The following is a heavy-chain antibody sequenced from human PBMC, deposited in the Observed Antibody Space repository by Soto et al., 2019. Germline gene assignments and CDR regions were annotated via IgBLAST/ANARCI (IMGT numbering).Heavy chain of an antibody. V-gene: IGHV3-23*01. CDR2: ISGSGGST. CDR1: GFTFSSYA. J-gene: IGHJ6*02. Sequence: GGSLRLSCAASGFTFSSYAMSWVRQAPGKGLEWVSAISGSGGSTYYADSVKGRFTISRDNSKNTLYLQMNSLRAEDTAVYYCAKVGPITMVRGVIISSYRDYGMDVWGQGTTVTVSS. CDR3: AKVGPITMVRGVIISSYRDYGMDV. D-gene: IGHD3-10*01.